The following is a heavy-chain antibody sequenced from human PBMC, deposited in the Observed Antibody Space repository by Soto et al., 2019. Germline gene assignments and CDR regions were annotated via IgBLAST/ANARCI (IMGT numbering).Heavy chain of an antibody. CDR3: ATDPQSPAGAFDI. Sequence: ASVKVSCKASGYTFTSYGISWVRQAPGKGLEWMGGFDPEDGETIYAQKFQGRVTMTEDTSTDTAYMELSSLRSEDTAVYYCATDPQSPAGAFDIWGQGTMVTVSS. V-gene: IGHV1-24*01. CDR1: GYTFTSYG. CDR2: FDPEDGET. J-gene: IGHJ3*02.